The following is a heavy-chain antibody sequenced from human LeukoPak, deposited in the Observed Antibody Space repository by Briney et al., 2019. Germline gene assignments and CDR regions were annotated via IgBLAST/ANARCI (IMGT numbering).Heavy chain of an antibody. CDR2: IYYSGTT. CDR3: AAGFYYFDY. J-gene: IGHJ4*02. CDR1: GGSISSYY. V-gene: IGHV4-59*01. Sequence: LETLSLTCTVSGGSISSYYWNWIRQPPGKGLEWIGYIYYSGTTNYNPSLKSRVTILVDTPKNQFSLKLSSVTAADTAVYYCAAGFYYFDYWGQGTLVTVSS. D-gene: IGHD3-10*01.